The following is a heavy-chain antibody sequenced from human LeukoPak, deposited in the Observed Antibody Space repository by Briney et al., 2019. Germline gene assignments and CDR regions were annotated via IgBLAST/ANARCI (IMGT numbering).Heavy chain of an antibody. CDR3: ARGPSGYHNT. Sequence: GGSLRLSCAAPGFTFSSYAMHWVRQAPGKGLEYVSAISSNGGSTYYANSVKGRFTISRDNSKNTLYPQMGSLRAEDTAVYYCARGPSGYHNTGGQGTLVTVSS. CDR1: GFTFSSYA. D-gene: IGHD5-12*01. V-gene: IGHV3-64*01. J-gene: IGHJ4*02. CDR2: ISSNGGST.